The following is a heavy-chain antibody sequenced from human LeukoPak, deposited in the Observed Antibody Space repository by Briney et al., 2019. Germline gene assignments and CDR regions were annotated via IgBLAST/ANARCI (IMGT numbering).Heavy chain of an antibody. D-gene: IGHD2/OR15-2a*01. V-gene: IGHV4-39*01. J-gene: IGHJ5*02. Sequence: SETLSLTCTVSGVSITSPDYHWGWIRQPQGKGLEWIGSVSFSGSTHYNSSLKRRVIVFVETSEHRFSLRMKFVTAADTALYFCATRNSETADDRWGQGILVTVSS. CDR2: VSFSGST. CDR1: GVSITSPDYH. CDR3: ATRNSETADDR.